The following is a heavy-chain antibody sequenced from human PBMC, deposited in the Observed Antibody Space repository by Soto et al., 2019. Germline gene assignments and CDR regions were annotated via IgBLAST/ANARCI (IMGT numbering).Heavy chain of an antibody. Sequence: QVQLVQSGAEVKKPGSSVKVSCKASGGTFSSYTISWVRQAPGQGLEWMGRIIPILGIANYAQKFQGRVTITADKSTSTAYMELSSLSSEDTAVYYCARDASDMTTVPMTPDYWGQGTLVTVSS. J-gene: IGHJ4*02. D-gene: IGHD4-17*01. CDR1: GGTFSSYT. CDR2: IIPILGIA. CDR3: ARDASDMTTVPMTPDY. V-gene: IGHV1-69*08.